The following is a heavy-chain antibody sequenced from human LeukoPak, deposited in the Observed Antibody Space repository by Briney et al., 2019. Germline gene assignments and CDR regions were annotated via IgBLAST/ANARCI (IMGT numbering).Heavy chain of an antibody. D-gene: IGHD3-3*01. CDR2: IYYSGST. Sequence: SETLSLTCTVSGGSISSYYWSWIRQPPGKGLEWIGYIYYSGSTNYNPSLKSRVTISVDTSKNQFSLKLSSVTAADTAVYYCARAEVVWYYDFWSGRTYDAFDIWGQGTMVTVSS. CDR3: ARAEVVWYYDFWSGRTYDAFDI. V-gene: IGHV4-59*12. CDR1: GGSISSYY. J-gene: IGHJ3*02.